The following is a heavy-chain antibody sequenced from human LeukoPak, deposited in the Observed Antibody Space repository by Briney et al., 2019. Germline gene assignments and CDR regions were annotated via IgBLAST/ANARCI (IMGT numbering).Heavy chain of an antibody. CDR1: GFPFSSYW. V-gene: IGHV3-7*03. D-gene: IGHD1-26*01. CDR3: AREIVGTHKSRFDP. Sequence: GGSLRLSCVASGFPFSSYWMTWVRQAPGKGLEWVANINQDGTDKYYVDSVKGRFTISRDNAKNSLYLQMNSLRAEDTAVYYCAREIVGTHKSRFDPWGQGTLATVSS. CDR2: INQDGTDK. J-gene: IGHJ5*02.